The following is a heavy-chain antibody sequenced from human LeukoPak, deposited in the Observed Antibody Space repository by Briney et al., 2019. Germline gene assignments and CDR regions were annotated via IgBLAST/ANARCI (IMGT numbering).Heavy chain of an antibody. D-gene: IGHD1-26*01. J-gene: IGHJ3*02. CDR3: ARAMGEWELAGDHDAFDI. CDR2: INPNSGGT. V-gene: IGHV1-2*02. Sequence: ASVKVSCKASGYTFTGYYMHWVRQAPGQGLEWMGWINPNSGGTNYAQKFQGRVTMTRDTSISTAYMELSRLRSDDTAAYYCARAMGEWELAGDHDAFDIWGQGTMVTVSS. CDR1: GYTFTGYY.